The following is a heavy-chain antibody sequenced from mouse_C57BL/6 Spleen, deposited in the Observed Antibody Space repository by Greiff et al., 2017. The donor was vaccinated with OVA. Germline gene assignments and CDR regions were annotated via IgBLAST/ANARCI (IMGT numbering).Heavy chain of an antibody. J-gene: IGHJ1*03. Sequence: ESGPGLAKPSQTLSLTCSVTGYSITSDYWNWIRKFPGNKLEYMGYISYSGSTYYNPSLKSRISITRDTSKNQYYLQLNSVTTEDTATYYCARYPHYYGSSYGYFDVWGTGTTVTVSS. CDR2: ISYSGST. CDR3: ARYPHYYGSSYGYFDV. V-gene: IGHV3-8*01. D-gene: IGHD1-1*01. CDR1: GYSITSDY.